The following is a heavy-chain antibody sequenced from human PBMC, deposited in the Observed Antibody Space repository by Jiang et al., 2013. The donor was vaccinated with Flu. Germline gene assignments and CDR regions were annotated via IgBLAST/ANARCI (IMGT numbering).Heavy chain of an antibody. J-gene: IGHJ2*01. Sequence: VQPGGSLGLSCAASGFTVSSNYMTWVRQAPGKGLEWVSVIYSSGMTYYADSVQGRFTISRDNSRNTLYLQMNSLRAEDXAVYYCARAPLSYWYFDLWGRGTLVTVSS. D-gene: IGHD3-16*02. CDR2: IYSSGMT. CDR3: ARAPLSYWYFDL. CDR1: GFTVSSNY. V-gene: IGHV3-66*01.